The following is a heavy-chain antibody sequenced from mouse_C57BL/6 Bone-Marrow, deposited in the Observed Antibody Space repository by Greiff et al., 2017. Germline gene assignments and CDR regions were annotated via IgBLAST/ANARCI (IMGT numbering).Heavy chain of an antibody. CDR2: IYPRDGST. CDR3: ARRALYCGYEDYYAMDY. J-gene: IGHJ4*01. D-gene: IGHD2-2*01. CDR1: GYTFTSYD. V-gene: IGHV1-85*01. Sequence: VQLQESGPELVKPGASVKLSCKASGYTFTSYDINWVKQRPGQGLEWIGWIYPRDGSTKYNEKFKGKATLTVDTSSSTAYMELHSLTSEDSAVYCWARRALYCGYEDYYAMDYWGQGTSVTVSA.